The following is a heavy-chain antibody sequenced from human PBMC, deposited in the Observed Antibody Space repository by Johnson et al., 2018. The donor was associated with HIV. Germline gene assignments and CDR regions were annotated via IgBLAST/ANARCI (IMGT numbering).Heavy chain of an antibody. CDR2: IKQEGSGK. CDR3: ARDRPDIVVVPGAIDAFDI. J-gene: IGHJ3*02. D-gene: IGHD2-2*01. Sequence: VQLVESGGGLVQPGGSLRLSCEASGFTFSSYWMSWVRQAPGKGLEWVANIKQEGSGKYYVDSVKGRFTITRDNAKNSLYLKMNSLRAEDTAVYYCARDRPDIVVVPGAIDAFDIWGQGTMVTVSS. CDR1: GFTFSSYW. V-gene: IGHV3-7*01.